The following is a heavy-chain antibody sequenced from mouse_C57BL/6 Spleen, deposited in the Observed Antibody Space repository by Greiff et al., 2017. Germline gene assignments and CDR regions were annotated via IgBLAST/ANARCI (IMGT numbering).Heavy chain of an antibody. Sequence: LQESGAELVRPGTSVKVSCKASGYAFTNYLIEWVKQRPGQGLEWIGVIDPGSGGTNYNEKFKGKATLTADKSSSTAYMQLSSLTSEDSAVYFCARSGSRAMDYWGQGTSVTVSS. D-gene: IGHD3-1*01. J-gene: IGHJ4*01. CDR3: ARSGSRAMDY. V-gene: IGHV1-54*01. CDR2: IDPGSGGT. CDR1: GYAFTNYL.